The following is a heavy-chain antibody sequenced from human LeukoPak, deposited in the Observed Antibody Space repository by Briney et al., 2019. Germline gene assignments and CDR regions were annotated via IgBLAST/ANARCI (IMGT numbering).Heavy chain of an antibody. V-gene: IGHV3-74*01. J-gene: IGHJ4*02. D-gene: IGHD1-26*01. CDR3: AKDVGRYSGSYDY. Sequence: GGSLRLSCAASGFTFSSYWMHWVRQAPGKGLVWVSRINSDGSSTSYADSVKGRFTISRDNSRNTLYLQMNSLRAEDTAVYYCAKDVGRYSGSYDYWGQGTLVTVSS. CDR1: GFTFSSYW. CDR2: INSDGSST.